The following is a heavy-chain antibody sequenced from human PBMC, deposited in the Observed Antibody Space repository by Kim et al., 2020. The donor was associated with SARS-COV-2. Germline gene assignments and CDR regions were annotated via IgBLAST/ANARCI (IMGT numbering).Heavy chain of an antibody. D-gene: IGHD2-8*01. V-gene: IGHV4-34*01. CDR3: SRGSRMTAWLDP. CDR2: VNNGGST. CDR1: GGSISPYY. Sequence: SETLSLTCGVYGGSISPYYWSWIRQPPGKGLEWIGEVNNGGSTYYNLSLKSRVTLTVDTSKNQVSLKLNSVTAADTALYYCSRGSRMTAWLDPWGQGTLV. J-gene: IGHJ5*02.